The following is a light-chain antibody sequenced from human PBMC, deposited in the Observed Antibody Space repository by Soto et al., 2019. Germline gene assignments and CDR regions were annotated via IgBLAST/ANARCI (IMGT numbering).Light chain of an antibody. CDR2: AAS. V-gene: IGKV1-39*01. CDR3: QQSYSASPIT. J-gene: IGKJ5*01. Sequence: DIQMTQSPSSLSASVGDRVTITCRASQSISNYLNWFQQKPGKAPKLLIYAASSLQRGAPSRFSGSGSGTDFTLTISSLQPEDFATYYCQQSYSASPITFGQGTRLEIK. CDR1: QSISNY.